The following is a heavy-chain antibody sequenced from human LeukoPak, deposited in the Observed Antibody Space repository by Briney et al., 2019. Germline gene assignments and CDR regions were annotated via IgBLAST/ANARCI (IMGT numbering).Heavy chain of an antibody. Sequence: ASVKVSCKASGYTFTSYGISWVRQAPGQGLEWLGWISAYNGNTNFARKLQGRVTMTTDTSTSTAYMELRSLRSDDTAVYYCAREDYDSTASYYYYGMDVWGQGTTVTVSS. J-gene: IGHJ6*02. CDR1: GYTFTSYG. CDR3: AREDYDSTASYYYYGMDV. V-gene: IGHV1-18*01. D-gene: IGHD3-22*01. CDR2: ISAYNGNT.